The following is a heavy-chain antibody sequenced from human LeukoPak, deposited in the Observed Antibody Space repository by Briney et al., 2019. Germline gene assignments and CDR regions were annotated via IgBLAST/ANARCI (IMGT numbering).Heavy chain of an antibody. V-gene: IGHV3-7*01. J-gene: IGHJ4*02. CDR2: INQDGSEK. CDR1: ELSFSGYW. D-gene: IGHD6-13*01. Sequence: GGSLRLSCAASELSFSGYWMNWVRQPPGKGPEWVAKINQDGSEKHYVGSVKGRFTISRDNASNPLFLQMNILRVKDTAVFYCARDGFVGAADYWGQGTLVTVSS. CDR3: ARDGFVGAADY.